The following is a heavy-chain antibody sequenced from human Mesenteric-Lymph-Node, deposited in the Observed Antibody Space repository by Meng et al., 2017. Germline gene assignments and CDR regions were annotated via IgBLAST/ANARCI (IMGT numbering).Heavy chain of an antibody. CDR1: GFNFGRYW. CDR3: AKDPQWLRY. CDR2: ISSSDSFK. V-gene: IGHV3-23*01. D-gene: IGHD6-19*01. J-gene: IGHJ4*02. Sequence: GESLKISCIVSGFNFGRYWMSWVRQAPGGGLEWISYISSSDSFKYYADSVKGRFTTSRDNSKNTLYLQMNSLRAEDTAVYYCAKDPQWLRYWGQGTLVTVSS.